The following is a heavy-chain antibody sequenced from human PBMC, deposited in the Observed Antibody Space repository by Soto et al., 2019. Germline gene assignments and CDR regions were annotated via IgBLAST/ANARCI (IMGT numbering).Heavy chain of an antibody. CDR2: IYYSGST. J-gene: IGHJ4*02. CDR1: GGSISSGGYY. CDR3: ARGIYYDFWSGYPGYFDY. D-gene: IGHD3-3*01. V-gene: IGHV4-31*03. Sequence: SETLSLTCTVSGGSISSGGYYWSWIRQHPGKGLEWIGYIYYSGSTYYNPSLKSRVTISVETSKNQFSLKLSSVTAADTAVYYCARGIYYDFWSGYPGYFDYWGQGTLVTVSS.